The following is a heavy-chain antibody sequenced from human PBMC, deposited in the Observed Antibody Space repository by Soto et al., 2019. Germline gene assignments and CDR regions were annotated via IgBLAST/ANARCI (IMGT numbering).Heavy chain of an antibody. J-gene: IGHJ5*02. CDR2: IYSGGSS. CDR3: ARLGPYGSESYSFRYNWFGP. Sequence: PGGSLRLSCRTSGFTFISSHMTWVRQAPGKGLEWVSVIYSGGSSYYAVSVQGRFTISRDNSKNTVYLQMNSLRGEDTAMYYCARLGPYGSESYSFRYNWFGPWGQGTQVTVSS. CDR1: GFTFISSH. D-gene: IGHD3-10*01. V-gene: IGHV3-53*01.